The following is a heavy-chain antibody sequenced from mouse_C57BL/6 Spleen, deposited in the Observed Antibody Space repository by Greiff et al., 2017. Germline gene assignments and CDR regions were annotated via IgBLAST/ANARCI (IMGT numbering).Heavy chain of an antibody. J-gene: IGHJ2*01. CDR1: GYSFTGYF. CDR2: INPYNGDT. CDR3: ARSTTVARDY. D-gene: IGHD1-1*01. V-gene: IGHV1-20*01. Sequence: DVQLQESGPELVKPGDSVKISCKASGYSFTGYFMNWVMQSHGQSLEWIGRINPYNGDTFYNQKFKGKATLTVDKSSSTAHMELRSLTSADSAVYYCARSTTVARDYGGQGTTLTVSS.